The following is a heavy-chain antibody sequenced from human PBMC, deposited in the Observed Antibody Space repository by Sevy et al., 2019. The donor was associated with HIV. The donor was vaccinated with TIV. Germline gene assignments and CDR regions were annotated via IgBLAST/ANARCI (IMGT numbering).Heavy chain of an antibody. CDR1: GFTFSSYS. CDR2: ISSSSSTI. D-gene: IGHD6-19*01. V-gene: IGHV3-48*02. J-gene: IGHJ6*02. CDR3: ARDPGSGWYGGAYYYGMDV. Sequence: GGALGLSCAASGFTFSSYSMNWVRQAPGKGLEWVSYISSSSSTIYYADSVKGRFTISRDNAKNSLYLQMNSLRDEDTAVYYCARDPGSGWYGGAYYYGMDVWGQGTTVTVSS.